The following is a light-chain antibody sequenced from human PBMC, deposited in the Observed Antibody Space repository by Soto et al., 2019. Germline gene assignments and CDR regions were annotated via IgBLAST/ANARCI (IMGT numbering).Light chain of an antibody. V-gene: IGKV3-15*01. CDR1: QSVSSN. J-gene: IGKJ4*01. Sequence: DIVMTQSPATLSVSPGERATLSCRASQSVSSNLAWYQQKPGQAPRLLIYDASTRATGIPARFSGSGSGTEFTLTISSLELEDFAVYYCQQYGNSPGVTFGGGTKVDIK. CDR3: QQYGNSPGVT. CDR2: DAS.